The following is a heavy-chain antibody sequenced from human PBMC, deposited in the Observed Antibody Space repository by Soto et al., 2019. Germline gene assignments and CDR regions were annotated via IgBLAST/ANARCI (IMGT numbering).Heavy chain of an antibody. D-gene: IGHD4-17*01. V-gene: IGHV1-69*01. J-gene: IGHJ6*02. CDR1: GGTFGSFA. CDR3: ARVRPTDYVGNYNNGMDV. CDR2: IIPMFGTA. Sequence: QVQLVQSGAEVRKPGSSVKLSCKTSGGTFGSFAVSWVRQAPGQGLQWMGGIIPMFGTANYAQKLQGRVTIAADDTTSTAYMEVSSLTTEDTAVYYCARVRPTDYVGNYNNGMDVWGQGTPVTVSS.